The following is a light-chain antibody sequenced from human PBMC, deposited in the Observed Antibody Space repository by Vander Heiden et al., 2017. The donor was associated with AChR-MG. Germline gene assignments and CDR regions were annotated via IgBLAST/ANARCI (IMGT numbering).Light chain of an antibody. Sequence: QSVLTQSPSVSGAPGPRVTISCTGSSSNIGAGYDVHWYQHLPGAAPKLLIYGDDRRPSGVPDRFSGSKSGTSASLDITGLQAEDEADDYGQSYDSSLSGDVFGTGTKVTVL. CDR1: SSNIGAGYD. J-gene: IGLJ1*01. CDR3: QSYDSSLSGDV. CDR2: GDD. V-gene: IGLV1-40*01.